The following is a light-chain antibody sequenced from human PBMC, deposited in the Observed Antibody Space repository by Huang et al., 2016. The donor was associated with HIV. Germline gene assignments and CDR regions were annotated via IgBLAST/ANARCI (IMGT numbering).Light chain of an antibody. Sequence: DIQMTQSPSTLSAFVGDRLTTTCRASQNISSWLAWYQQKPGKAPRLLICEISSLESGVPSRFSGSGSGTEFTLTISSLQPDDIGTYYCQYGETFGQGSKVEVK. V-gene: IGKV1-5*03. J-gene: IGKJ1*01. CDR2: EIS. CDR1: QNISSW. CDR3: QYGET.